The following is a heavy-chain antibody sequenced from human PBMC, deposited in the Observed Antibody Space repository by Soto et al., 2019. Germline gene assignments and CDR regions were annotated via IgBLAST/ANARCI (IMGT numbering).Heavy chain of an antibody. CDR3: GGLGVLATISYNFDY. J-gene: IGHJ4*02. CDR1: GGSVSSSSYY. CDR2: VYYSGST. D-gene: IGHD2-8*02. Sequence: QLQLQESGPGLVKPSETLSLTCTVSGGSVSSSSYYWGWVRQPPGKGLEWIGRVYYSGSTYYNPSLERRFPISVDKSKNQFSLKWMSLSAANTAVYSCGGLGVLATISYNFDYWGQGALVTSS. V-gene: IGHV4-39*01.